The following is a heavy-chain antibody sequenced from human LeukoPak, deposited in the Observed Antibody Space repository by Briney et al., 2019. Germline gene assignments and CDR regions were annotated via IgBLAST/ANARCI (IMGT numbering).Heavy chain of an antibody. CDR1: GLSFSNAW. V-gene: IGHV3-23*01. CDR3: AKSGYNRFDY. Sequence: GGSLRLSCAVSGLSFSNAWMSWVRQAPGKGLEWVSNISGSGSGGSTYYADSVKGRFTISRDNSKNTLYLQMNSLRAEDTAVYYCAKSGYNRFDYWGQGTLVTVSS. J-gene: IGHJ4*02. D-gene: IGHD5-24*01. CDR2: ISGSGSGGST.